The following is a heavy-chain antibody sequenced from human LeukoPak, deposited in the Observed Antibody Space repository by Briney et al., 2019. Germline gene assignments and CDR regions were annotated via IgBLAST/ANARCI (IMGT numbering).Heavy chain of an antibody. CDR1: SFTFSSYS. D-gene: IGHD3-10*01. CDR3: ARGPPTSHRYRGVGALDI. V-gene: IGHV3-48*04. J-gene: IGHJ3*02. CDR2: NGSSSSTI. Sequence: GGSLRLSCAASSFTFSSYSMNWVRQAPGKGLEWVSYNGSSSSTIYYADSVKGRFTISRDNAKNSLYLQMNSLRAEDTAVYYCARGPPTSHRYRGVGALDIWGLGTMVTVSS.